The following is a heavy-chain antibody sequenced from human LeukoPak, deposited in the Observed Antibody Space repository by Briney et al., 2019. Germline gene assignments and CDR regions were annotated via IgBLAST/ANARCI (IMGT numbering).Heavy chain of an antibody. V-gene: IGHV4-4*07. CDR3: AREAEYDYVWGSYRPILDY. Sequence: SETLSLTCTVSGGSISSCYWSWVRQPAGKGLEWIGRIYTNGTTNYNPSLKNRVIMSVDTSKNQFSLKLSSLTAADTAVYYCAREAEYDYVWGSYRPILDYWGQGTLVTVSS. CDR2: IYTNGTT. J-gene: IGHJ4*02. CDR1: GGSISSCY. D-gene: IGHD3-16*02.